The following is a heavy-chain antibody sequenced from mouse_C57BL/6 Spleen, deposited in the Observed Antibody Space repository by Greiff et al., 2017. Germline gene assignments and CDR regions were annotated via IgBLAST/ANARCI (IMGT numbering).Heavy chain of an antibody. D-gene: IGHD2-3*01. CDR1: GYAFSSSW. CDR2: IYPGDGDT. CDR3: ASEDGYYWYFDV. J-gene: IGHJ1*03. V-gene: IGHV1-82*01. Sequence: QVQLQQSGPELVKPGASVKISCKASGYAFSSSWMNWVKLRPGKGLEWIGRIYPGDGDTNYNGKFKGKATLTADKSSSTAYMQLSSLTSEDSAVYFCASEDGYYWYFDVWGTGTTVTVSS.